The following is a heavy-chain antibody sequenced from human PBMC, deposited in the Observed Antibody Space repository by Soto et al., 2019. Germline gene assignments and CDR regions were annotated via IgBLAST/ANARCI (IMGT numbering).Heavy chain of an antibody. D-gene: IGHD3-22*01. V-gene: IGHV4-4*07. J-gene: IGHJ4*02. Sequence: QVQLQESGPGLVKPSETLSLTCTVSGGSISSSYWSWVRQPAGKGLEWIGRFHTSGSTNYNPSLKSRDTMSVDTSKNQFSLKLSSVTAADTAVYYCARDTNYYDSSSYYLFDYWGQGTLVTVSS. CDR2: FHTSGST. CDR3: ARDTNYYDSSSYYLFDY. CDR1: GGSISSSY.